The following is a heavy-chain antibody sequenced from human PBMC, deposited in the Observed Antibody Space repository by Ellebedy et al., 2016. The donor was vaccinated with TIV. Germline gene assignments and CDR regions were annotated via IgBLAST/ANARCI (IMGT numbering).Heavy chain of an antibody. CDR2: LYRGGST. Sequence: GGSLRLSCAASGFTVESNYMSWVRQAPGKGLEWVSSLYRGGSTYYADSVRGRFTISRDTSKNTLYLQMNALRAEDTAVYFWAGETFIDVELDVGGVFDTWGQGTVVAVSS. V-gene: IGHV3-66*01. CDR3: AGETFIDVELDVGGVFDT. J-gene: IGHJ3*02. D-gene: IGHD1-1*01. CDR1: GFTVESNY.